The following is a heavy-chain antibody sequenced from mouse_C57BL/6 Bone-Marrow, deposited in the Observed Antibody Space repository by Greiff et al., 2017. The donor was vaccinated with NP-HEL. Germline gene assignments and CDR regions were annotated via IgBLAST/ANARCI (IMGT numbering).Heavy chain of an antibody. CDR1: GYSITSGYY. J-gene: IGHJ1*03. Sequence: VQLKQSGPGLVKPSQSLSLTCSVTGYSITSGYYWNWIRQFPGNKLEWMGYISYDGSNNYNPSLKNRISITRDTSKNQFFLKLNSVTTEDTATYYGASFILYYGSSHWYFDVWGTGTTVTVSS. CDR2: ISYDGSN. D-gene: IGHD1-1*01. CDR3: ASFILYYGSSHWYFDV. V-gene: IGHV3-6*01.